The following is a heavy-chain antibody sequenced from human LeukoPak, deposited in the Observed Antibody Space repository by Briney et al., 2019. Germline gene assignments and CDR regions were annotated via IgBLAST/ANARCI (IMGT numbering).Heavy chain of an antibody. CDR3: ARVASVSADYDYVWGSYRETDLFDY. J-gene: IGHJ4*02. D-gene: IGHD3-16*02. V-gene: IGHV3-7*01. CDR1: GFTFSSYW. Sequence: PGGSLRLSCAASGFTFSSYWMSWVRQAPGKGLEWVANIKQDGSEKYYVDSVKGRFTISRDNAKNSLYLQMNSLRAEDTAVYYCARVASVSADYDYVWGSYRETDLFDYWGQGTLVTVSS. CDR2: IKQDGSEK.